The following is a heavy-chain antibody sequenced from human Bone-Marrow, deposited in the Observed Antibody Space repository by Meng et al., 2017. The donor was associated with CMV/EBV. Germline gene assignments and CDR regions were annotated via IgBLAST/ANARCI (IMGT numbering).Heavy chain of an antibody. CDR1: GYTFTGYY. CDR3: AREYQLQQGGYDAFDI. D-gene: IGHD2-2*01. J-gene: IGHJ3*02. V-gene: IGHV1-2*02. CDR2: ISANSGGT. Sequence: ASVKVSCKASGYTFTGYYMHWVRQAPGQGLEWMGWISANSGGTHYAQNFQGRVTLTRDTSISTASMELTRLRSDDTAVYYCAREYQLQQGGYDAFDIWGQGTTVTVSS.